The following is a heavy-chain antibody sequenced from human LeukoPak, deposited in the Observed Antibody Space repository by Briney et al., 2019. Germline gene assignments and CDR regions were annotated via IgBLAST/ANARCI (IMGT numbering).Heavy chain of an antibody. CDR2: ISSSGSTK. CDR1: RFIFSNYE. CDR3: ARPGRGYSGDEGY. Sequence: GGSLRLSCAASRFIFSNYEMNWVRQAPGKGLEWVSYISSSGSTKSYADSVKGRFTISRDNAKNSLYLQMNSLRAEDTAVYYCARPGRGYSGDEGYWGQGTLVTVSS. J-gene: IGHJ4*02. D-gene: IGHD5-12*01. V-gene: IGHV3-48*03.